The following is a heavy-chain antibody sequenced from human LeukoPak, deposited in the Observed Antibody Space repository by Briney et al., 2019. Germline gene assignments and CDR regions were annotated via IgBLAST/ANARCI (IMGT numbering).Heavy chain of an antibody. CDR1: GFTFSSYW. V-gene: IGHV3-20*04. CDR2: INWNGGST. Sequence: PGGSLRLSCAASGFTFSSYWMSWVRQAPGKGLEWVSGINWNGGSTGYADSVKGRFTISRDNAKNSLYLQMNSLRAEDTALYYCASIGICSGGSCYGEGHWGQGTLVTVSS. CDR3: ASIGICSGGSCYGEGH. J-gene: IGHJ4*02. D-gene: IGHD2-15*01.